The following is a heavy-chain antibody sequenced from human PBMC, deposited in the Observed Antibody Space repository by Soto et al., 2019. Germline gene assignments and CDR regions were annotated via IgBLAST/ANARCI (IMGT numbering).Heavy chain of an antibody. CDR2: ISYDGSNK. CDR1: GFTFSSYG. Sequence: RRLSCAASGFTFSSYGMHWVRQAPGKGLEWVAVISYDGSNKYYADSVKGRFTISRDNSKNTLYLQMNSLRAEDTAVYYCAKDPRYSGSYHRDYWGQGTLVTVSS. CDR3: AKDPRYSGSYHRDY. J-gene: IGHJ4*02. V-gene: IGHV3-30*18. D-gene: IGHD1-26*01.